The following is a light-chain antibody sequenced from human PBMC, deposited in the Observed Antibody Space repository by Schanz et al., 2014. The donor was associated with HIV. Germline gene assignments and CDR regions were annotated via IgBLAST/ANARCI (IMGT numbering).Light chain of an antibody. Sequence: QSVLTQPPSVSGAPGQRVTISCTGSSSNLGAGYEVHWYRQLPGTAPKLLIYGNNNRPSGVPDRFSGSKSGNTASLTVSGLQAEDEADYYCSSYAGSTVFGGGTKLTVL. CDR1: SSNLGAGYE. CDR2: GNN. V-gene: IGLV1-40*01. CDR3: SSYAGSTV. J-gene: IGLJ2*01.